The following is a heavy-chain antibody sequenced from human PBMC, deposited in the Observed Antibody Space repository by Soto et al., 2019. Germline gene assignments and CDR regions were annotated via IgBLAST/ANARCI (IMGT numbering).Heavy chain of an antibody. Sequence: PSETLSLTCAVSGYSISSGYYWGWIRQPPGKRLEWIGFIYSSGSTNYNPSLKSRVTMSVDTSKNQFSLKLRSVIVADTAAYHCARFVRSCSGTTCYTRADVWGQGTTVTVSS. D-gene: IGHD2-2*02. CDR2: IYSSGST. J-gene: IGHJ6*02. CDR3: ARFVRSCSGTTCYTRADV. CDR1: GYSISSGYY. V-gene: IGHV4-28*01.